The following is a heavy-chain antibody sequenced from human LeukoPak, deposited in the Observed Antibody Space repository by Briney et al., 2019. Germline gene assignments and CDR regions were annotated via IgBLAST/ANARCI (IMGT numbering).Heavy chain of an antibody. CDR3: ARNGGSLSSDYFFDY. CDR2: IYSSGTT. V-gene: IGHV4-4*07. D-gene: IGHD1-26*01. Sequence: PSGTLSLTCTVSGDSLSYYYWSWIRQPAGKGLDWIGRIYSSGTTYYNSSLRSQVTISLATSNTPFSLLLRHMTAAATAVYYCARNGGSLSSDYFFDYWGQGTLVTVSS. J-gene: IGHJ4*02. CDR1: GDSLSYYY.